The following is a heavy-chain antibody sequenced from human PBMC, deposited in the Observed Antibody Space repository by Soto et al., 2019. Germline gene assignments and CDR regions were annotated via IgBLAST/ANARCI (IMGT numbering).Heavy chain of an antibody. CDR3: ARDDYHDSSGYYYPFDY. D-gene: IGHD3-22*01. J-gene: IGHJ4*02. V-gene: IGHV3-33*01. CDR2: MWYDGSNK. Sequence: QVQLVESGGGVVQPGRSLRLSCAASGFTFSSYGMHWVRQAPGKGLEWVAVMWYDGSNKYYADSAKGRFTISRDNSKNTLYLQMNSLRAEDTAVYYCARDDYHDSSGYYYPFDYWGQGTLVTVSS. CDR1: GFTFSSYG.